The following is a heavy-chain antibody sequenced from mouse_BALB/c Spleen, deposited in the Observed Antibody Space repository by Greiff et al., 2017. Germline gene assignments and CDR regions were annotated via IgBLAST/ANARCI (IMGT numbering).Heavy chain of an antibody. CDR2: IWAGGST. J-gene: IGHJ4*01. V-gene: IGHV2-9*02. CDR3: ARDPIYYYGSFYAMDY. D-gene: IGHD1-1*01. CDR1: GFSLTSYG. Sequence: VKLQESGPGLVAPSQSLSITCTVSGFSLTSYGVHWVRQPPGKGLEWLGVIWAGGSTNYNSALMSRLSISKDNSKSQVFLKMNSLQTDDTAMYYCARDPIYYYGSFYAMDYWGQGTSVTVSS.